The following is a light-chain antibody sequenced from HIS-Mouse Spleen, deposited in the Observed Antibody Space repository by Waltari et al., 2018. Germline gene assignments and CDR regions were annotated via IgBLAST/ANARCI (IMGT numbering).Light chain of an antibody. J-gene: IGLJ2*01. CDR3: QAWDSSYSV. CDR2: QDS. CDR1: KLGDKY. V-gene: IGLV3-1*01. Sequence: SYELTQPPSVSVSPGQTASITCSGDKLGDKYACWYQQKPGQSPVLVIYQDSKRPSGIPERFAGSSSGNTATLTISGTQAMDEAVYYCQAWDSSYSVFGGGTKLTVL.